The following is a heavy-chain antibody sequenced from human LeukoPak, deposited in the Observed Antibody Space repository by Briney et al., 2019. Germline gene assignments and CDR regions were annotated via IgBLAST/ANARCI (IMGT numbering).Heavy chain of an antibody. CDR1: GYTFTGYY. Sequence: GASVKVSCKASGYTFTGYYMYWVRQAPGQGLKCLGRINPNSGGTNYAQKFQGRVTMTRDTSISTAYRELSRLRSDDTAVYYCARGLYGDQNWFDPWGQGTLVTVSS. D-gene: IGHD4-17*01. V-gene: IGHV1-2*06. CDR2: INPNSGGT. CDR3: ARGLYGDQNWFDP. J-gene: IGHJ5*02.